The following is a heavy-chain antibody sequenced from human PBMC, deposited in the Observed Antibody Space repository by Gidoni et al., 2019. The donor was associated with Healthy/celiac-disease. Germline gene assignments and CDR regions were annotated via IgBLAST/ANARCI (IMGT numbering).Heavy chain of an antibody. CDR1: GYTFTGYY. CDR3: ARFVSSGYYPPENYYYYYYGMDV. CDR2: INPNSGGT. V-gene: IGHV1-2*02. J-gene: IGHJ6*02. D-gene: IGHD3-22*01. Sequence: QVQLVQSGAEVKKPGASVKVSCKASGYTFTGYYMHWLRQAPGQGLEWMGWINPNSGGTNYAKKFQGRVTMTRETSISTAYMELSRLRSDDTAVYYCARFVSSGYYPPENYYYYYYGMDVWGQGTTVTVYS.